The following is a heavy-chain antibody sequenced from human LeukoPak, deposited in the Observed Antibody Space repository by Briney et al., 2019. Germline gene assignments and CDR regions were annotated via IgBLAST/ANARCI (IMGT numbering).Heavy chain of an antibody. CDR1: GGSISSSSYY. CDR3: ATSGWYLLPGVY. D-gene: IGHD6-19*01. CDR2: IYYSGST. Sequence: SETLSLTCTVSGGSISSSSYYWGWIRQPPGKGLEWIGSIYYSGSTYYNPSLKSRVTISVDTSKNQFSLKLSSVTAAGTAVYYCATSGWYLLPGVYWGQGTLVTVSS. J-gene: IGHJ4*02. V-gene: IGHV4-39*01.